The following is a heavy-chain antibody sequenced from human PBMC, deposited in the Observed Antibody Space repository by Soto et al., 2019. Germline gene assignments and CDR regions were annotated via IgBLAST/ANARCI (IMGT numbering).Heavy chain of an antibody. Sequence: QVQLVQSGAEVKKPGSSVKVSCKASGGTFSSYTISWVRQAPGQGLEWMGRIIPILGITNYAQKFQGRVTITADKSTSTAYMELSSMRSEDTAVYYCARNLRAEDGRYPFDYWGQGTLVTVSS. CDR1: GGTFSSYT. V-gene: IGHV1-69*02. D-gene: IGHD6-13*01. CDR3: ARNLRAEDGRYPFDY. CDR2: IIPILGIT. J-gene: IGHJ4*02.